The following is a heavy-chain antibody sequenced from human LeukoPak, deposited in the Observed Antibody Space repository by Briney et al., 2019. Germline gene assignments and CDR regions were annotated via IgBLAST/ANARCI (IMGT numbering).Heavy chain of an antibody. CDR1: GFTFSSYS. D-gene: IGHD2-15*01. CDR2: ISSSSSYI. CDR3: AREVAAAPNWFDP. Sequence: GGSLRLSCAASGFTFSSYSMNWVRQAPGKGLEWVSSISSSSSYIYYADSVKGRFTISRDNAKNSLYLQMNSLRAEDTAVYYCAREVAAAPNWFDPWGRGTLVTVSS. J-gene: IGHJ5*02. V-gene: IGHV3-21*01.